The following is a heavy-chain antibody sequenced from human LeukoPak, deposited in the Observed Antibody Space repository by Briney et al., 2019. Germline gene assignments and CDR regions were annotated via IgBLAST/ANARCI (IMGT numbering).Heavy chain of an antibody. Sequence: SETLSLTCSVSGDSITKYYWSWIRQPPGKGLEWIGYIYYSGSTNYNPSLKSRVTISVDTSKNQFSLKLSSVTAADTAVYYCAREGYDFWSGYLRSGAFDIWGQGTMVTVSS. J-gene: IGHJ3*02. D-gene: IGHD3-3*01. CDR3: AREGYDFWSGYLRSGAFDI. CDR2: IYYSGST. V-gene: IGHV4-59*01. CDR1: GDSITKYY.